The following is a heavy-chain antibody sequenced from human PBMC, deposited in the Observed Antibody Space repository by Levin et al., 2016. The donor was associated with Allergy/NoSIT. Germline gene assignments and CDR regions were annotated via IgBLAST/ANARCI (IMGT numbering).Heavy chain of an antibody. D-gene: IGHD6-19*01. Sequence: SETLSLTCAVYGGSFSGYYWSWIRQPPGKGLEWIGSIYYSGSTYYNPSLKSRVTISVDTSKNQFSLKLSSVTAADTAVYYCARKGGQWLVLWGQGTLVTVSS. CDR2: IYYSGST. CDR3: ARKGGQWLVL. CDR1: GGSFSGYY. V-gene: IGHV4-34*01. J-gene: IGHJ4*02.